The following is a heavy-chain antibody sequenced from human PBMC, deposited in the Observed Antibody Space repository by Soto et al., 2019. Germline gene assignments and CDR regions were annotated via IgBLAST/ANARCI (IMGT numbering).Heavy chain of an antibody. D-gene: IGHD3-3*01. J-gene: IGHJ6*02. V-gene: IGHV1-18*01. Sequence: QVQLVQSGAEVKKPGASVKVSCKASGYTFTTFGISWARQAPGQGLEWMGWISAYNGYTNYAQKLQGRVTMTTDTSTSTAYMELRSLRSDDTAVYYCARDPTIFGVVQNYGMDVWGQGTTVTVSS. CDR1: GYTFTTFG. CDR3: ARDPTIFGVVQNYGMDV. CDR2: ISAYNGYT.